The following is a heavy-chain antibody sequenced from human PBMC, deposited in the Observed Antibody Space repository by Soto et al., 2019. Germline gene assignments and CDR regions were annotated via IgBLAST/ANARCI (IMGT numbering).Heavy chain of an antibody. D-gene: IGHD4-4*01. V-gene: IGHV1-8*01. Sequence: QVQLVQSGAEVKKPRASVKVSCKASGYTFTSYDINWVRQATGQGLEWMGWMNPNSGNTGYAQKFQGRVTMTRNTSISTAYMELSSLRSEDTAVYYCAGYSNPFYYYYGMDVWGQGTTVTVSS. J-gene: IGHJ6*02. CDR3: AGYSNPFYYYYGMDV. CDR2: MNPNSGNT. CDR1: GYTFTSYD.